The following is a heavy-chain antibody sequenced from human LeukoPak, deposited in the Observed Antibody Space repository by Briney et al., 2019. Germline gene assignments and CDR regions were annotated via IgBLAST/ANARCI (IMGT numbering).Heavy chain of an antibody. D-gene: IGHD5-24*01. Sequence: PGGSLRLSCAASAFTFDDYGMTWVRQAPGKGLEWVSGINWNGGSTGYAVSVKGRFTISRDSAKNSLYLQMNSLRAEDTALYYCACDLGYKDYVSAFDTWGQGTMVTVSS. CDR2: INWNGGST. V-gene: IGHV3-20*04. CDR1: AFTFDDYG. J-gene: IGHJ3*02. CDR3: ACDLGYKDYVSAFDT.